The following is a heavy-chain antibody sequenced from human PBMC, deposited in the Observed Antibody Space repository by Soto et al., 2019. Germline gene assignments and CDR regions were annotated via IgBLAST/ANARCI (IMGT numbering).Heavy chain of an antibody. CDR2: IYYSGST. D-gene: IGHD3-22*01. V-gene: IGHV4-34*01. CDR3: ARGSGSA. J-gene: IGHJ5*02. CDR1: DGSFSGYY. Sequence: SETLSLTCAVYDGSFSGYYWSWIRQPPGKGLEWIGYIYYSGSTYYNPSLKSRVTISVDTSKNQFSLKLSSVTAADTAVYYCARGSGSAWGQGTLVTVSS.